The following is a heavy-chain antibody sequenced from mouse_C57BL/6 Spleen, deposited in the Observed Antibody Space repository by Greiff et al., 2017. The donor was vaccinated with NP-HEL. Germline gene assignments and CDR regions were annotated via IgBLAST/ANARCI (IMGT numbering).Heavy chain of an antibody. Sequence: QVQLQQPGAELVKPGASVKMSCKASGYTFTSYWITWVKQRPGQGLEWIGDIYPGSGSTNYNEKFKSKATLTVDTSSSTAYMQLSSLTSEDSAVYYCARAFITTVVAPSYWGQGTLVTVSA. D-gene: IGHD1-1*01. J-gene: IGHJ3*01. CDR2: IYPGSGST. V-gene: IGHV1-55*01. CDR1: GYTFTSYW. CDR3: ARAFITTVVAPSY.